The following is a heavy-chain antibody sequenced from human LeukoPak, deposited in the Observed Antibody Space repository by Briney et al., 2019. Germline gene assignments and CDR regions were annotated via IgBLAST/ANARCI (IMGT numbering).Heavy chain of an antibody. V-gene: IGHV3-9*01. Sequence: GRSLRLSCAASGFTFDDYAMHWVRQAPGKGLEWVSGISWNSGSIGYADSVKGRFTISRDNAKNSLYLQMNSLRAEDTALYYCAKGGTSIADAFDYWGQGTLVTVSS. CDR1: GFTFDDYA. CDR2: ISWNSGSI. D-gene: IGHD6-6*01. CDR3: AKGGTSIADAFDY. J-gene: IGHJ4*02.